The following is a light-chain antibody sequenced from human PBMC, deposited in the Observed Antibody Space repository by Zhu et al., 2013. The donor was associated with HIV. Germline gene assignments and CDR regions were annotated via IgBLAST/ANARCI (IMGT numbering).Light chain of an antibody. Sequence: IQMTQSPSSLSASVGDRVTITCRASQGISSYLAWYQQNPGKAPKLLIYAASTLQTGVPSRFSGSGSGTDFTLTISCLQSEDFATYYCQQYYTYLWTFGQGTKVEIK. V-gene: IGKV1-8*01. CDR1: QGISSY. CDR2: AAS. CDR3: QQYYTYLWT. J-gene: IGKJ1*01.